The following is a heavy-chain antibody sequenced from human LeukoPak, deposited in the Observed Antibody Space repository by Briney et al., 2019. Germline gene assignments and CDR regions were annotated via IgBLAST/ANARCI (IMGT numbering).Heavy chain of an antibody. Sequence: SSETLSLTCSVSGDSINNGNYYWIWLRQPAGKGLEWIGRSYGGTTIYNPSLKTRITISADTSNNQSALNLTSVTAADTAVYYCASLGDFDSWGQGTLVTVSS. V-gene: IGHV4-61*02. CDR3: ASLGDFDS. D-gene: IGHD3-10*01. CDR1: GDSINNGNYY. J-gene: IGHJ4*02. CDR2: SYGGTT.